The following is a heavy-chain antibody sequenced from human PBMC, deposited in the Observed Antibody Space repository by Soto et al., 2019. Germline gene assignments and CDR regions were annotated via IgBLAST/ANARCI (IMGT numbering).Heavy chain of an antibody. CDR2: ISGSGGST. Sequence: EVQLLESGGGLVQPGGSLRLSCAASGFTFSSYAMSWVRQAPGKGLEWVSAISGSGGSTYYADSVKGRFTISRDNSKNTLYLPMNRLRAEDTAVYYCAQDRSGSYADDAFDIWGQGTMFTVSS. J-gene: IGHJ3*02. CDR1: GFTFSSYA. D-gene: IGHD1-26*01. V-gene: IGHV3-23*01. CDR3: AQDRSGSYADDAFDI.